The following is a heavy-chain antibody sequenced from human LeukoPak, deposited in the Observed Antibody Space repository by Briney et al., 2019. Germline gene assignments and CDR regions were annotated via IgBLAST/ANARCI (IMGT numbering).Heavy chain of an antibody. CDR2: VYYSGST. Sequence: SETLSLTCTVSGGSITNYYWSWIRQPPGKGLEWIGYVYYSGSTNYNPSLRSRVTISVDTSKNQFSLKLSSVTAADTAVYYCAATMVRGVHTHFDYWGQGTLVTVSS. J-gene: IGHJ4*02. V-gene: IGHV4-59*08. CDR3: AATMVRGVHTHFDY. D-gene: IGHD3-10*01. CDR1: GGSITNYY.